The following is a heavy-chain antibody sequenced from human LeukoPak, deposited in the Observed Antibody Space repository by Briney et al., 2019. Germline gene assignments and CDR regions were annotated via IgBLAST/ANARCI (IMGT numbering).Heavy chain of an antibody. Sequence: SETLSLTCSVSGGSFNSSSYYWGWIRQPPGKGLEWVGTTYYSGSTYYNTSLKSRVTMSVDASKNQFSLRLSSVTAADTAVYYCARVGAWGVFDYWGQGTLVTVSS. V-gene: IGHV4-39*01. D-gene: IGHD1-26*01. CDR3: ARVGAWGVFDY. CDR2: TYYSGST. J-gene: IGHJ4*02. CDR1: GGSFNSSSYY.